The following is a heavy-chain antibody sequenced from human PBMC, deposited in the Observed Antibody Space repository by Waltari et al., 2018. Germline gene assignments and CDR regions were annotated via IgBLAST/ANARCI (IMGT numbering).Heavy chain of an antibody. CDR3: ARGVYLHDAFDI. D-gene: IGHD6-13*01. J-gene: IGHJ3*02. CDR2: IYYSGST. V-gene: IGHV4-39*07. Sequence: QLQLQESGPGLVKPSETLSLTCTVSGGSISSSSYYWGWIRQPPGKGLEWIGSIYYSGSTYYNPSLKSRVTISVDTSKNQFSLKLSSLTAADTAVYYCARGVYLHDAFDIWGQGTMVTVSS. CDR1: GGSISSSSYY.